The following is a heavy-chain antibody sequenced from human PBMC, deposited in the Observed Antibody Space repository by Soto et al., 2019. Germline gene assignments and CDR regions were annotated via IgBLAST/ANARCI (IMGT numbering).Heavy chain of an antibody. Sequence: SVKVSCKASGATFSSYAISWVRQAPGQGLEWMGGIIPIFGTANYAQKFQGRVTITADKSTSPAYMELSSLRSEDTAVYYCARDLLHCSGGSCYARYYYDSRGYYYGLRYWGQGTLVTVSS. CDR3: ARDLLHCSGGSCYARYYYDSRGYYYGLRY. V-gene: IGHV1-69*06. CDR1: GATFSSYA. CDR2: IIPIFGTA. D-gene: IGHD3-22*01. J-gene: IGHJ4*02.